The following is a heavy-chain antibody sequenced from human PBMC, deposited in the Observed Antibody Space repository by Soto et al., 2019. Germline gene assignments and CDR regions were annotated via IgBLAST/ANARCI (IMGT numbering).Heavy chain of an antibody. CDR3: ARQLTQTGYSYGYVFDY. J-gene: IGHJ4*02. V-gene: IGHV4-30-4*01. CDR1: GGSISSGDYY. CDR2: IYYSGST. Sequence: SETLSLTCTVSGGSISSGDYYWSWIRQPPGKGLEWIGYIYYSGSTYYNPSLKSRVTISVDTSKNQFSLKLSSVTAADTAVYYCARQLTQTGYSYGYVFDYWGQGTLVTVSS. D-gene: IGHD5-18*01.